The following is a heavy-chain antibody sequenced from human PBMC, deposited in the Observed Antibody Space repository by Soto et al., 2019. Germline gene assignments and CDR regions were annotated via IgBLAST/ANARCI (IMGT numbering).Heavy chain of an antibody. Sequence: QVQLVQSGAEVREPGASVKVSCKASGYSFTSLDINWVRQTTGQGLEWMGWMQPSSGRTGYAQKFQGRVTMTRDTSINTAYMELSSLTSDDTAVYYCARGPRGTYYDFWSGYPQEYFQHWGQGTLVTVSS. V-gene: IGHV1-8*01. D-gene: IGHD3-3*01. CDR1: GYSFTSLD. CDR2: MQPSSGRT. CDR3: ARGPRGTYYDFWSGYPQEYFQH. J-gene: IGHJ1*01.